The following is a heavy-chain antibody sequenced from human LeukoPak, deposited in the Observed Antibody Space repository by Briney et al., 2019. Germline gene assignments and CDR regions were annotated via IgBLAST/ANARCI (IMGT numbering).Heavy chain of an antibody. CDR1: GGSISSGGYS. D-gene: IGHD5-18*01. CDR2: IYHSGST. J-gene: IGHJ6*02. V-gene: IGHV4-30-2*01. CDR3: ARAHSYGYTRYYGMDV. Sequence: SQTLSLTCAVSGGSISSGGYSWSWIRQPPGKGLEWIGYIYHSGSTYYNPSLKSRVTISVDRSKNQFSLKLSSVTAADTAVYYCARAHSYGYTRYYGMDVWGQGTTVTVSS.